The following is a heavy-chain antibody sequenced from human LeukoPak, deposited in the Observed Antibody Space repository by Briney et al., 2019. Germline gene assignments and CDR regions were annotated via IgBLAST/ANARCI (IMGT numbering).Heavy chain of an antibody. V-gene: IGHV3-73*01. Sequence: PGGSLKLSCAASGFTFSGSAMHWVRQASGKGLEWVGRIRSKANSYATAYAASVKGRSTISRDDSKSTAYLQMNSLKTDDTAVYYCTRSVVVPAATYYYYYYMDVWGKGTTVTLSS. CDR3: TRSVVVPAATYYYYYYMDV. CDR1: GFTFSGSA. CDR2: IRSKANSYAT. D-gene: IGHD2-2*01. J-gene: IGHJ6*03.